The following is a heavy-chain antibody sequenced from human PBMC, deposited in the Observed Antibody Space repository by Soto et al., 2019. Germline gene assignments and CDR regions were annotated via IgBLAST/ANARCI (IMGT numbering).Heavy chain of an antibody. D-gene: IGHD2-2*02. Sequence: QVQLVQSGAEVKKPGASVKVSCKASGYTFTSYGISWVRQAPGQGLEWMGWISAYNGNTNYAQKLQGRVTMTTDTSTSTAYMELRSLRSDDTAVYYCARSGYCSSTSCYTGILIDYWGQGTLVTVSS. CDR1: GYTFTSYG. CDR2: ISAYNGNT. CDR3: ARSGYCSSTSCYTGILIDY. J-gene: IGHJ4*02. V-gene: IGHV1-18*04.